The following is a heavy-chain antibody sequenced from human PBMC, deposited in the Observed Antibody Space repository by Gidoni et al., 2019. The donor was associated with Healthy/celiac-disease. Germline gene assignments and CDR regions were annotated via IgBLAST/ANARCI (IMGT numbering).Heavy chain of an antibody. D-gene: IGHD4-17*01. V-gene: IGHV4-61*02. J-gene: IGHJ4*02. CDR1: GGSISSGSYY. CDR2: IYTSGST. Sequence: QVQLQESGPGLVKPSQTLSLTCTVSGGSISSGSYYWSWIRQPAGKGLEWIGRIYTSGSTNYNPSLKSRVTISVDTSKNQFSLKLSAVTAADTAVYYCATLDYGDYDYWGQGTLVTVSS. CDR3: ATLDYGDYDY.